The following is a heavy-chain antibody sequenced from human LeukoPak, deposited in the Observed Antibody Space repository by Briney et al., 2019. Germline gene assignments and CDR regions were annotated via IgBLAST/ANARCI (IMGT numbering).Heavy chain of an antibody. J-gene: IGHJ5*02. Sequence: SETLSLTCTVSGGSISTYYWSWIRQPPGKGLEWIGYVDYSGSTNYNPSLKSRVTMSIDTAKNQFSLRLNSVTAADTAVYYCARFSWGNNWFDPWGQGTLVIVSS. CDR2: VDYSGST. CDR3: ARFSWGNNWFDP. CDR1: GGSISTYY. V-gene: IGHV4-59*01. D-gene: IGHD3-16*01.